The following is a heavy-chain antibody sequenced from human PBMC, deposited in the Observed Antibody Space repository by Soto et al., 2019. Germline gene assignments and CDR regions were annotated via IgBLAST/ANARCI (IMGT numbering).Heavy chain of an antibody. CDR1: GFTFSNNG. V-gene: IGHV3-30*03. J-gene: IGHJ4*02. CDR2: ISSDGSKK. CDR3: AMELYGGSSRFGY. Sequence: QVQLVESGGGVVQPGRSLRLSCVASGFTFSNNGIHWVRQAPGKGLEWVAVISSDGSKKYYADSVKGRFTISRDNSKNTLYLQMNSLRAEDTAVYYCAMELYGGSSRFGYWGQGTLVTVSS. D-gene: IGHD2-15*01.